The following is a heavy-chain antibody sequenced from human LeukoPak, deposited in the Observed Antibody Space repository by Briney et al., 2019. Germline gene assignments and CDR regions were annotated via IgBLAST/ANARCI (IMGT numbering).Heavy chain of an antibody. CDR1: GFTFSTYA. V-gene: IGHV3-23*01. CDR2: ISGNGVDT. D-gene: IGHD2-15*01. CDR3: AKDPSYCSGGSCYWARTYYFDY. J-gene: IGHJ4*02. Sequence: GGSLRLSCAASGFTFSTYAMSWVRQAPGKGLEWVSAISGNGVDTYYADPVKGRFTISRDNSKNTVYVQMNSLRAEDTAVYYCAKDPSYCSGGSCYWARTYYFDYWGQGTLVTVSS.